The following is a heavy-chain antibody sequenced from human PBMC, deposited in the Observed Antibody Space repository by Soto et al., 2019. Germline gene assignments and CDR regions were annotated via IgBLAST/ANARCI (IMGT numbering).Heavy chain of an antibody. CDR3: ASSQSSSTSLEIYYYYYYGMDV. CDR1: GGTFSSYA. V-gene: IGHV1-69*01. D-gene: IGHD2-2*01. Sequence: QVQLVQSGAEVKKPGSSVKVSCKASGGTFSSYAISWVRQAPGQGLEWMGGIIPISGTANYAQKFQGRVTITADESTSTAYMELSSLISEDTAVYYCASSQSSSTSLEIYYYYYYGMDVWGQGTTVTVSS. CDR2: IIPISGTA. J-gene: IGHJ6*02.